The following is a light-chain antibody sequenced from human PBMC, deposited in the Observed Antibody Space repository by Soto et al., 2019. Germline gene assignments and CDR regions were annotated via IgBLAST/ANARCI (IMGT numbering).Light chain of an antibody. V-gene: IGKV3-20*01. CDR2: GES. Sequence: EILLTQSTGTLSLSPGERDTLSCRASQSVSSSYLAWYQQKPGQDTRIIIYGESSRATGIEDRFSGSGSGTDFTLTIRRMEPEDFAVYYCQPSGSSQWPLGTGPQVDLK. J-gene: IGKJ1*01. CDR1: QSVSSSY. CDR3: QPSGSSQWP.